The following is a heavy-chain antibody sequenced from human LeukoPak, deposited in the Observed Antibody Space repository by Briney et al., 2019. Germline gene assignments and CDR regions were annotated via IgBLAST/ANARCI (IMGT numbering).Heavy chain of an antibody. V-gene: IGHV3-20*04. CDR1: GFTFDDYG. CDR3: ARDLMIVVLTNAFDI. J-gene: IGHJ3*02. CDR2: INWNGGST. D-gene: IGHD3-22*01. Sequence: GGSLRLSCAASGFTFDDYGMSWVRQAPGKGLEWVSGINWNGGSTGYADSVKGRFTISRDNAKNSLYLQMNSLRAEDTAVYYCARDLMIVVLTNAFDIWGQGTMVTVSS.